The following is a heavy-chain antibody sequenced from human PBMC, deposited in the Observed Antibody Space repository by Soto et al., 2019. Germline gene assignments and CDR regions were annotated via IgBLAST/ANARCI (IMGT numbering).Heavy chain of an antibody. J-gene: IGHJ4*02. CDR1: GWIFTFKY. Sequence: QMQLLQSGAEVKKTGSSVKISCKTSGWIFTFKYLHWVRQAPGQGLEWLGWITPYNGNVEYAQHFQDRISLTRDNSLTPLFLELRNLRSEDTGLYYCARSATSGDQHFIDSWGQGTLVTVSS. CDR3: ARSATSGDQHFIDS. V-gene: IGHV1-45*02. D-gene: IGHD7-27*01. CDR2: ITPYNGNV.